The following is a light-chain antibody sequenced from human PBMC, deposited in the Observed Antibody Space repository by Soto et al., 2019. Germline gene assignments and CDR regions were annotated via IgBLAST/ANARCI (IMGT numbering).Light chain of an antibody. CDR1: QSISSW. Sequence: DIQMTQSPSTLSASVGDRVTITCRASQSISSWLAWYQQKPRKAPKLLIYDASSLESGVPSRFSGSGSGTEFTLTISSLQPDDFATYYCQQYNSYSSTFGGGTKVEIK. V-gene: IGKV1-5*01. CDR3: QQYNSYSST. CDR2: DAS. J-gene: IGKJ4*01.